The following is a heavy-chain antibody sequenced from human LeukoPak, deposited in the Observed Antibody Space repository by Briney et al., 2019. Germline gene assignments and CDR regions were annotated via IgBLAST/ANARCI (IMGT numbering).Heavy chain of an antibody. CDR2: INWNGGST. J-gene: IGHJ4*02. V-gene: IGHV3-20*04. CDR1: GFTFDDYG. D-gene: IGHD3-22*01. Sequence: GGSLRLSCAASGFTFDDYGMSWVRHAPGKGLEWVSGINWNGGSTGYADSVKGRFTISRDNAKNSLYLQMNSLRAEDTALYYCARGGYYDNSGASDYWGQGTLVTVSS. CDR3: ARGGYYDNSGASDY.